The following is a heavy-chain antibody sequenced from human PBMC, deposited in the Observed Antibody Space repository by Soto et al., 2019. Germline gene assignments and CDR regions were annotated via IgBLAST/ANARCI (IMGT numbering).Heavy chain of an antibody. CDR3: ARDYYKYYDSSGYYRSPAY. D-gene: IGHD3-22*01. CDR1: GFTFSSYA. CDR2: ISGSGGTT. V-gene: IGHV3-23*01. J-gene: IGHJ4*02. Sequence: PGGSLRLSCAASGFTFSSYAMSWVRQAPGNGLEWVSTISGSGGTTYYADSVKGRFTISRDNSKNTLYLQMNSLRAEDTAVYYCARDYYKYYDSSGYYRSPAYWGQGTLVTVS.